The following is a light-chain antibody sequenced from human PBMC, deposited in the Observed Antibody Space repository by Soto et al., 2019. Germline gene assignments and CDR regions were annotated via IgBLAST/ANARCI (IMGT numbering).Light chain of an antibody. CDR3: MQGTHWPIT. Sequence: DVVMTQSPLSLPVTLGQPASISCRSKQSLVHSDGIAYFSWFQQRPGRSPRRLIYKVSNRDSGVPARFSGSGSGTDFALKISRVEAEDVGVYYCMQGTHWPITFGQGTRLEIK. CDR1: QSLVHSDGIAY. J-gene: IGKJ5*01. V-gene: IGKV2-30*02. CDR2: KVS.